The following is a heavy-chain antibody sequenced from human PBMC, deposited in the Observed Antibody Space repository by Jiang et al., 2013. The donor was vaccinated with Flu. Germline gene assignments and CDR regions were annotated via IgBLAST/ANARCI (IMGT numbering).Heavy chain of an antibody. CDR3: ARERGIAADLGFGMDV. CDR2: IIPILGIA. V-gene: IGHV1-69*04. J-gene: IGHJ6*02. Sequence: ISWVRQAPGQGLEWMGRIIPILGIANYAQKFQGRVTITADKSTSTAYMELSSLRSEDTAVYYCARERGIAADLGFGMDVWGQGTTVTVSS. D-gene: IGHD6-13*01.